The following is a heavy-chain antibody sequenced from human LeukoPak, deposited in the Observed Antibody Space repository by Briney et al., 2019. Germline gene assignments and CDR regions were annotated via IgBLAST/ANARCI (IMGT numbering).Heavy chain of an antibody. V-gene: IGHV4-30-2*01. CDR2: IYPAETT. D-gene: IGHD5-24*01. Sequence: WVRQMPGKGLEWIGLIYPAETTYYNPSLKSRVTISVDRSKNQFSLRLTSVTAADTAVYYCARGTGYNYDYWGQGTLVTVSS. J-gene: IGHJ4*02. CDR3: ARGTGYNYDY.